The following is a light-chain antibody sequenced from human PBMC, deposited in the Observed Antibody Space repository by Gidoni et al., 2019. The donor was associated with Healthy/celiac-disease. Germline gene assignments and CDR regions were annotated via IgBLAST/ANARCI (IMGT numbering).Light chain of an antibody. J-gene: IGKJ2*01. CDR3: QQRSNGPYT. CDR2: DAS. V-gene: IGKV3-11*01. CDR1: QIVSSS. Sequence: IVLTPSPATLSLSPGERATLSCRASQIVSSSLAWYQQKPGQAPRLLIYDASNRATGIPARFSGSGSGTDFTLTISSLEPEDFAVYYCQQRSNGPYTFXXXTKLEIK.